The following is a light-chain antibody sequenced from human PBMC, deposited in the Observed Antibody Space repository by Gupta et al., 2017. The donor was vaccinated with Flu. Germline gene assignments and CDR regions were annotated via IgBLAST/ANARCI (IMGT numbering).Light chain of an antibody. CDR2: DTN. J-gene: IGLJ2*01. V-gene: IGLV8-61*01. CDR1: SGSVLTTFY. CDR3: TLYMGNVFWE. Sequence: SSGSVLTTFYPSWYQQAPGQAPRTLVYDTNIRSACGRDRFSGSILGNKAALTITGAQADDECRYHCTLYMGNVFWEVGGGTKVTVL.